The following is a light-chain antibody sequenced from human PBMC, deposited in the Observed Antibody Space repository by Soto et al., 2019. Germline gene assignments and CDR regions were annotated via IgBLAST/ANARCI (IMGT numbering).Light chain of an antibody. CDR1: HNVGTN. CDR2: VSS. J-gene: IGKJ4*01. Sequence: IVLTQSPAALSVSPGEGVTLSCRASHNVGTNLHWYQLKPGQAPRLLIYVSSTRATGIPATFSGSGSGTEFTLTISSLQSEESAVYYCQQYNNWGLSFGGGTKVEIK. V-gene: IGKV3D-15*01. CDR3: QQYNNWGLS.